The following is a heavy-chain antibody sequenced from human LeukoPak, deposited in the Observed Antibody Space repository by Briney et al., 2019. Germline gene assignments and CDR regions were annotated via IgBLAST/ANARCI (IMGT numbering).Heavy chain of an antibody. Sequence: SETLSLTCTVSGVSISTTYWSWIRQPQGKGLEWIGYMYSSGSTTNYNPSLNSRLTISVDTYKNQFSLKLSSVTAADTAVYYCARGRSKYYFDHWGQGTLVTVSS. J-gene: IGHJ4*02. V-gene: IGHV4-59*01. CDR2: MYSSGSTT. D-gene: IGHD1-26*01. CDR3: ARGRSKYYFDH. CDR1: GVSISTTY.